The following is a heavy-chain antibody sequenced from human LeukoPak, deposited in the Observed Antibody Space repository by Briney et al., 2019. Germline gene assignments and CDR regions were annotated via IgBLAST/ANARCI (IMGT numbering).Heavy chain of an antibody. CDR3: ARGVLWFGELPIDY. D-gene: IGHD3-10*01. CDR1: GYTFTSYG. J-gene: IGHJ4*02. CDR2: ISAYNGNT. Sequence: ASVKVSCKASGYTFTSYGISWVRRAPGQGLEWMGWISAYNGNTNYAQKLQGRVTMTTDTSTSTAYMELRSLRSDDTAVYYCARGVLWFGELPIDYWGQGTLVTVSS. V-gene: IGHV1-18*01.